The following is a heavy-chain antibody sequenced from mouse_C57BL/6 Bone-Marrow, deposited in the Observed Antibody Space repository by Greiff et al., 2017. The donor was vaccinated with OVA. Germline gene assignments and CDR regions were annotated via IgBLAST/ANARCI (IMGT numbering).Heavy chain of an antibody. CDR3: ARRGSSYYYFDY. CDR1: GYTFTTYP. J-gene: IGHJ2*01. V-gene: IGHV1-47*01. Sequence: VKLVESGAELVKPGASVKMSCKASGYTFTTYPIEWMKQNHGKSLEWIGNFHPYNDDTKYNEKFKGKATLTVEKSSSTVYLEISRLTSDDSAVFYCARRGSSYYYFDYWGQGTTLTVSS. D-gene: IGHD1-1*01. CDR2: FHPYNDDT.